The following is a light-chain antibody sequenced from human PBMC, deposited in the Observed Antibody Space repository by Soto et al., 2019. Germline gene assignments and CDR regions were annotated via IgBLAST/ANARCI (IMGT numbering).Light chain of an antibody. CDR3: QEYGMSRT. V-gene: IGKV3-20*01. J-gene: IGKJ1*01. CDR1: QSVSSSF. CDR2: AAS. Sequence: EIVLTQSPGTLSLSPGERATLSCRASQSVSSSFLAWYQQRPGQAPRLLIYAASNTAPGIPDRFSGSGSGTDFTLTISRLEPEDFAVYYWQEYGMSRTLGQGTKVEIK.